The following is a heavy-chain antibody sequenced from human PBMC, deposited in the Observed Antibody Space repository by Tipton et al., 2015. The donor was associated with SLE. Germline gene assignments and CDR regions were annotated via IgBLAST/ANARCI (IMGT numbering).Heavy chain of an antibody. D-gene: IGHD3-10*01. CDR2: IHPGDSDT. V-gene: IGHV5-51*03. Sequence: QLVQSGAEVRKPGESLKISCKGSGYRFTNYWIGWVRQMPGKGLELLGIIHPGDSDTEYSPSFQGQVTFSADRSISTAYVQWSSLKASDTAMYYCARRQPTPGHHGFDIWGKGTTVTVSS. J-gene: IGHJ6*04. CDR1: GYRFTNYW. CDR3: ARRQPTPGHHGFDI.